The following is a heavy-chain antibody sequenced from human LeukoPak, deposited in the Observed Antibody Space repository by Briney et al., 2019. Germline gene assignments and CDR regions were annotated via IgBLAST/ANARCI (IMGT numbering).Heavy chain of an antibody. J-gene: IGHJ4*02. CDR3: GACSSWLLGGGYYFDY. D-gene: IGHD6-13*01. V-gene: IGHV3-11*01. CDR1: GFTFSDYY. CDR2: ISSSGSTI. Sequence: GGSLRLSCAASGFTFSDYYMSWIRQAPGKGLEWVSYISSSGSTIYYADSVKGRFTISRDNSKNTLYLQMNSLRAEDTAVYYCGACSSWLLGGGYYFDYWGQGTLVTVSS.